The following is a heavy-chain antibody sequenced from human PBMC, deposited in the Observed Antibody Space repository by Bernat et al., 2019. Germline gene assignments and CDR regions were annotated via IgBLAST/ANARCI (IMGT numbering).Heavy chain of an antibody. Sequence: QVQLVASGGGVSQPGRSLRLSCAASGFTFSSYGMHWVRQAPGKGLEWVAVIWDDGSNKYYADSVKGRFTISRDNSKNTLYLQMNSLRAEDTAVYYCARVYSSGYYYYYYGMDVWGQWTTITVSS. V-gene: IGHV3-33*01. CDR1: GFTFSSYG. CDR3: ARVYSSGYYYYYYGMDV. J-gene: IGHJ6*02. D-gene: IGHD3-22*01. CDR2: IWDDGSNK.